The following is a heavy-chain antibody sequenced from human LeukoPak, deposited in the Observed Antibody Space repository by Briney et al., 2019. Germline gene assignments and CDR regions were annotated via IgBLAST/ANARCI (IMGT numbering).Heavy chain of an antibody. CDR1: GGSISSYY. CDR2: IYDSGST. CDR3: AAQVIAAAAPSNY. D-gene: IGHD6-13*01. Sequence: PSETLSLTRTVSGGSISSYYWSGIRQPPGKGLEWIGYIYDSGSTNYNPSLKSRVTISVDTSKNQFSLKLSSVTAADTAVYFCAAQVIAAAAPSNYWGQGALVTVSS. J-gene: IGHJ4*02. V-gene: IGHV4-59*08.